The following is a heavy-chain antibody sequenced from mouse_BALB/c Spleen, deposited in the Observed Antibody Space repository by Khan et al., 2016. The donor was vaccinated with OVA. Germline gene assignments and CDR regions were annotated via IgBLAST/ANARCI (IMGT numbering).Heavy chain of an antibody. CDR2: INPHIGET. CDR3: ARKNGSDFDY. Sequence: VQLKQSGPELVKPGASVKISCKASGYSFTGYFMNWVMQSHGKSLEWIGHINPHIGETFYNQKFTGKATLTVDDSSSTAHMELRSLGSEDSAVYYCARKNGSDFDYWGQGTTLTFSS. J-gene: IGHJ2*01. V-gene: IGHV1-20*02. CDR1: GYSFTGYF. D-gene: IGHD1-1*01.